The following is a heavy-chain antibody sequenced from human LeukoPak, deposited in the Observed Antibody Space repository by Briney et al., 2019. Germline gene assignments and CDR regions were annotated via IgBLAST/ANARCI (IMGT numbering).Heavy chain of an antibody. CDR2: IIPIFGTA. V-gene: IGHV1-69*01. J-gene: IGHJ4*02. CDR3: ARDMIVPRYYFDY. CDR1: GGTFSSYA. D-gene: IGHD3-22*01. Sequence: ASVKVSRKASGGTFSSYAISWVRQAPGQGLEWMGGIIPIFGTANYAQKFQGRVTITADESTSTAYMELSSLRSEDTAVYYCARDMIVPRYYFDYWGQGTLVTVSS.